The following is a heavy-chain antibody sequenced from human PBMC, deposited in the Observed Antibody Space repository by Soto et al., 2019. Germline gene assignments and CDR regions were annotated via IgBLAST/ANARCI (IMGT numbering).Heavy chain of an antibody. D-gene: IGHD4-17*01. CDR2: IYTSGST. Sequence: QVQLQESGPGLVKPSETLSLTCTVSGGSISSYYWSWIRQPAGKGLEWIGRIYTSGSTNYNPSLKKPITHAGNQSQNQFSLKLSSVTAADTAVYYCARDGGPSYGDYGGIDYWGQGTLVTVSS. J-gene: IGHJ4*02. V-gene: IGHV4-4*07. CDR1: GGSISSYY. CDR3: ARDGGPSYGDYGGIDY.